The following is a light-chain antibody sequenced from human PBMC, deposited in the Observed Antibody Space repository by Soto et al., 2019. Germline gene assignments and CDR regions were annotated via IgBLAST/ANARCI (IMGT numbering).Light chain of an antibody. CDR3: QQSNNWPYT. CDR2: GAS. Sequence: EIVMTQSPATLSVSPGERATLSCRARQSVRHTLAWYQQKPGQAPRLLIYGASTRATDIPARFSGSVSGTEFTLTISSLQSEDFAVYYCQQSNNWPYTFGQGTKVDIK. V-gene: IGKV3-15*01. J-gene: IGKJ2*01. CDR1: QSVRHT.